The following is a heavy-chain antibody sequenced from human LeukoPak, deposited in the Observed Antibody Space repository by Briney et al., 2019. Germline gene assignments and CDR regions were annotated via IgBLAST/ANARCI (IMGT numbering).Heavy chain of an antibody. D-gene: IGHD6-19*01. CDR2: ISGSGEST. Sequence: GGSLRLSCAASGFTFNTYAMSWVRQAPGKGPEWVSGISGSGESTYYADSVKGRFTISRDNSKNTLYLQMNSLRAEDTAVYYCAKARVTAVAGTDYWGQGTLVTVSS. J-gene: IGHJ4*02. CDR3: AKARVTAVAGTDY. CDR1: GFTFNTYA. V-gene: IGHV3-23*01.